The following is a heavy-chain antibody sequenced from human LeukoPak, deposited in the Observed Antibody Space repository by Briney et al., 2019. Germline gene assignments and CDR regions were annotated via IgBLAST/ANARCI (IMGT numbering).Heavy chain of an antibody. D-gene: IGHD4-23*01. CDR3: ARDEGYAGNSDY. Sequence: TGGSLRLSCAASGFTFNMYWMTWVRQAPGKGLESVAYINKDGSDKYYVDSVKGRFTVSRDNAKNSLYLQMNSLRAEDTAVYYCARDEGYAGNSDYWGQGTLVTVSS. V-gene: IGHV3-7*01. J-gene: IGHJ4*02. CDR2: INKDGSDK. CDR1: GFTFNMYW.